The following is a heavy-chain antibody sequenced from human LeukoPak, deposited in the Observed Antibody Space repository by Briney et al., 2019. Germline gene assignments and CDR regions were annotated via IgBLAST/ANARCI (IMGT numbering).Heavy chain of an antibody. V-gene: IGHV1-2*02. CDR3: ARGHCSDSSCYFWFDP. CDR1: GYTFTSYY. D-gene: IGHD2-15*01. CDR2: INPNSGGT. J-gene: IGHJ5*02. Sequence: ASVKVSCKASGYTFTSYYMHWVRQAPGQGLEWMGWINPNSGGTNYVQKFQGRVTMTRDTSISTAYMELSRLRSDDTAVYYCARGHCSDSSCYFWFDPWGQGTLVTVSS.